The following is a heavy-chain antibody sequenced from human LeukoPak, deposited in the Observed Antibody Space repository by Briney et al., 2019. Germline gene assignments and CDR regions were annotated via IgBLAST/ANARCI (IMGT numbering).Heavy chain of an antibody. J-gene: IGHJ4*02. CDR2: IFHSGGS. CDR3: ARSQIHPGFLDSSGGFLGPPSRVDS. Sequence: LRLSCAASGFTFSSYWMHWIRHLPGRGLERMGYIFHSGGSYYNPALRSRLTFSVDTSKDQFSLKLTFMTAADTAVYYCARSQIHPGFLDSSGGFLGPPSRVDSWGQGSLVTVSS. D-gene: IGHD3-22*01. CDR1: GFTFSSYW. V-gene: IGHV4-31*02.